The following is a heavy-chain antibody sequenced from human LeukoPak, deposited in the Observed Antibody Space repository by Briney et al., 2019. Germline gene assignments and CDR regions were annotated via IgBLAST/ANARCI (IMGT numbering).Heavy chain of an antibody. CDR1: GGSISSYY. Sequence: PSETLSLTCTVSGGSISSYYWGWIRQPPGKGLEWIGSLYYSGNTYYNPSLKSRVTISVDTSKNQFSLKLSSVTAADTAIYYCARESYYDSSGYSHDAFDIWGQGTMVTVSS. D-gene: IGHD3-22*01. CDR2: LYYSGNT. J-gene: IGHJ3*02. V-gene: IGHV4-39*07. CDR3: ARESYYDSSGYSHDAFDI.